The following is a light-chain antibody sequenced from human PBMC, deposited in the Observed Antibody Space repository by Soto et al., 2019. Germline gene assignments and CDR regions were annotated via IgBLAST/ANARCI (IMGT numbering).Light chain of an antibody. CDR2: AAS. V-gene: IGKV1-39*01. CDR3: QQSYSTPLT. Sequence: IQMTQSPSSLSASVGDRVTITCRASQGIRNDLDWFQQKPGKAPKLLIYAASNLQSGIPSRFSGSGSGTDFTLTISSLQPEDFATYYCQQSYSTPLTFGGGTKVDIK. CDR1: QGIRND. J-gene: IGKJ4*01.